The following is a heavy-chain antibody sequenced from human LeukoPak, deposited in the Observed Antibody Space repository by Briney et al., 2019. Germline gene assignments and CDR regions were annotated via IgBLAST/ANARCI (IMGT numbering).Heavy chain of an antibody. CDR2: ISYDGSNK. Sequence: PGRSLRLSCAASGFTFSSYAMHWVRQAPGKGLEWVAVISYDGSNKYYADSVKGRFTISRDNSQNTLYLQMNSLRAEDTAVYYCARELSVVRHPLYYYSSGSRGYYYYGMDVWGQGTTVTVSS. V-gene: IGHV3-30*04. D-gene: IGHD3-10*01. CDR1: GFTFSSYA. CDR3: ARELSVVRHPLYYYSSGSRGYYYYGMDV. J-gene: IGHJ6*02.